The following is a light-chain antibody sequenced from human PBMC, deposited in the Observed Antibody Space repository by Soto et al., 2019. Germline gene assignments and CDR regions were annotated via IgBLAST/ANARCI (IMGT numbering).Light chain of an antibody. V-gene: IGKV1-39*01. Sequence: DIQMTQSPSSLSAAVGDRVTVTCRASQTINKYLNWYQQKPGKAPKLLISAASSLQSGVPSRFSGTGSGTDFTLTISSLQPEDFATYYCQQSSTTPRTFGGGTMVDIK. J-gene: IGKJ4*01. CDR1: QTINKY. CDR3: QQSSTTPRT. CDR2: AAS.